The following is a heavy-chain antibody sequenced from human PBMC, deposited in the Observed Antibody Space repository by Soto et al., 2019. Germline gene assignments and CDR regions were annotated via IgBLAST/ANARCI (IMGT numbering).Heavy chain of an antibody. CDR1: GGSFIGYY. Sequence: SETLSLTCAVYGGSFIGYYCSCSRHPPGKGLEWIGEINDSGGTDYNPSLKSRVTISLDTSKNQLSLKLSSVTAADTAVYYCARGRKGFSSSCYVDWGQGTLVTVSS. CDR2: INDSGGT. V-gene: IGHV4-34*01. J-gene: IGHJ4*02. D-gene: IGHD6-13*01. CDR3: ARGRKGFSSSCYVD.